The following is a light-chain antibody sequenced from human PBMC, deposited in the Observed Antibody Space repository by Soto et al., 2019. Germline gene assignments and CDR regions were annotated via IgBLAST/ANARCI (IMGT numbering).Light chain of an antibody. CDR3: SSYTSSNPVV. CDR2: GVS. CDR1: SSDIGAYDY. Sequence: ALTQPASVSGSPGQSITVSCTGTSSDIGAYDYVSWYQQHPGKAPKVIISGVSKRPSGVSHRFSGSKSGNTASLTISGLQAEDEADYFCSSYTSSNPVVFGGGTQLTVL. V-gene: IGLV2-14*01. J-gene: IGLJ2*01.